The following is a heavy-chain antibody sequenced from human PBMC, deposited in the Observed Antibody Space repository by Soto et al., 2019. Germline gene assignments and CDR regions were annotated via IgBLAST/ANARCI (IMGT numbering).Heavy chain of an antibody. CDR1: GFTFSGSA. D-gene: IGHD4-4*01. CDR2: IRSKANSYAT. CDR3: TRHLDYSNLLSLTHFDP. Sequence: PGGSLRLSCAASGFTFSGSAMHWVRQASGKGLEWVGRIRSKANSYATAYAASVKGRFTISRDDSKNTAYLQMNSLKTEDTAVYYCTRHLDYSNLLSLTHFDPWGQGTLVTVSS. J-gene: IGHJ5*02. V-gene: IGHV3-73*01.